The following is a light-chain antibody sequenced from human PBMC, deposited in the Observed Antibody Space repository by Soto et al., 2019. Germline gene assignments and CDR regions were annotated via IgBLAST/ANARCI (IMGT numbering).Light chain of an antibody. J-gene: IGLJ3*02. Sequence: QSALTQPRSVSGSPGQSVTISCTGTSSDVGDNNYVSWYQHHPGKAPKLMISDVSKRPSGVPDRFSGSKSGNTASLTISGLQAEDDADYYCCSYAGTYSWVFGGGTKLTVL. CDR3: CSYAGTYSWV. V-gene: IGLV2-11*01. CDR2: DVS. CDR1: SSDVGDNNY.